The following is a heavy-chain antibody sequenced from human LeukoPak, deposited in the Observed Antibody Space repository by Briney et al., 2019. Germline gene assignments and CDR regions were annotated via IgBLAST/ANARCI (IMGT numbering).Heavy chain of an antibody. CDR3: ASLNYYFDY. CDR2: IKQDGSEK. V-gene: IGHV3-7*01. J-gene: IGHJ4*02. CDR1: GFTFSSYW. Sequence: GGSLRLSCAASGFTFSSYWMSWVSQAPGKGLEWVASIKQDGSEKYYVDSVKGRFTISRDNAKNSLYLQMNSLRAEDTAVYYCASLNYYFDYWGQGTLVTVSS.